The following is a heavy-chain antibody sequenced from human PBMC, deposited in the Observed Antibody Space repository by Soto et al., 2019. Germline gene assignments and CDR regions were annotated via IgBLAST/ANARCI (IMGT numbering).Heavy chain of an antibody. CDR1: FFSSSC. CDR3: AREGILGLFDAYDL. Sequence: ASGKVSCKASFFSSSCISWVRQAPGQRLEWMGWISTHNGNTIYAQKFQGRVIMTMDTSTTTVYMELRSLRPDDTAVYLCAREGILGLFDAYDLWGQGTMVTVSS. J-gene: IGHJ3*01. V-gene: IGHV1-18*04. CDR2: ISTHNGNT. D-gene: IGHD3-3*01.